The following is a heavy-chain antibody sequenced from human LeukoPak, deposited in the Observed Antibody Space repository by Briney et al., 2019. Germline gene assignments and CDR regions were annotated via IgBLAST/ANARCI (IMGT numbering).Heavy chain of an antibody. Sequence: ASVKVSCKASGYTSTSYYMHWVRQAPGQGLEWMGIINPSGGSTSYAQKFQGRLTMTRDTSTSTVYMELSSLRFEDTAVYYCARDEVGATNGLDAFDIWGQGTMVTVSS. CDR2: INPSGGST. V-gene: IGHV1-46*01. D-gene: IGHD1-26*01. CDR3: ARDEVGATNGLDAFDI. J-gene: IGHJ3*02. CDR1: GYTSTSYY.